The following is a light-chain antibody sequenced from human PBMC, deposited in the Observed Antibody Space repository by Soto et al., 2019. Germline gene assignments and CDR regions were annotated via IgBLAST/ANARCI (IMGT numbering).Light chain of an antibody. CDR3: SSYTTSTPWV. Sequence: QSALTQPASVSGSPGPSITISCTGTSSDVGGYNYVSWYQQHPGKAPKLLIYDVSSRPSGVSNRFSGSKSGNTASLTISGLQAEDEADYYCSSYTTSTPWVFGGGTKLTVL. CDR1: SSDVGGYNY. V-gene: IGLV2-14*01. CDR2: DVS. J-gene: IGLJ3*02.